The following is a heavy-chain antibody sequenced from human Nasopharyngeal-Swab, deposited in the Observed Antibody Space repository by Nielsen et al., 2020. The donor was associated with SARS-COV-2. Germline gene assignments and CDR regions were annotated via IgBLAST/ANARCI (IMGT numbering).Heavy chain of an antibody. V-gene: IGHV1-46*01. J-gene: IGHJ4*02. CDR2: INPSGGST. D-gene: IGHD5-12*01. CDR1: GYTFTSYY. Sequence: ASVKVSCKASGYTFTSYYMHWVQQAPGQGLEWMGIINPSGGSTSYAQKFQGRVTMTRDTSTSTVYMELSSLGSEDTAVYYCARPRYGGYEISPPNYWGQGTLVTVSS. CDR3: ARPRYGGYEISPPNY.